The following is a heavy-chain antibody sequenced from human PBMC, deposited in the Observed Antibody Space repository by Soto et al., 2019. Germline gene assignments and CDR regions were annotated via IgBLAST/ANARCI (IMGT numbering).Heavy chain of an antibody. CDR3: ANLPLRLYYFAY. CDR2: ISGSSGST. J-gene: IGHJ4*02. CDR1: GFTFSNYA. V-gene: IGHV3-23*01. Sequence: EVQLLDSGGGLVQPGGSLRLSCVASGFTFSNYAMGWVRQAPGKGLEWVSTISGSSGSTNYADSVKGRFTISRDNSKNTVFLQMNSLRAEDTAVYYCANLPLRLYYFAYWGQGTLVTVSS.